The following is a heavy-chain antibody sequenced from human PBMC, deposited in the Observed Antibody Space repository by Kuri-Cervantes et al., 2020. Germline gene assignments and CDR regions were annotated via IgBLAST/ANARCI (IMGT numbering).Heavy chain of an antibody. CDR3: ARGGKIVVVPAAMSGVWFDP. CDR2: IYYSGST. Sequence: SQTLSLTCAVSGGSISSSNWWSWIRQHPGKGLEWIGYIYYSGSTYYNPSLKSRVTISVDTSKNQFSLKLSSVTAADTAVYYCARGGKIVVVPAAMSGVWFDPWGQGTLVTVSS. D-gene: IGHD2-2*01. V-gene: IGHV4-31*02. J-gene: IGHJ5*02. CDR1: GGSISSSNW.